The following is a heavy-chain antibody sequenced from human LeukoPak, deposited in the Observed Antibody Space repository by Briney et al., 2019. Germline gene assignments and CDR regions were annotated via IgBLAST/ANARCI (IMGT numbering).Heavy chain of an antibody. Sequence: GGSLRLSCAASGFTLTSYSMNWVRPAPGKGLEWVSSINRYSSDIYYTDSVKGGFTITRDNDKNSLYLPMNSLRDEDTAVYYCARNLWDSITGTTPVLYYWGQGTLVTVSS. CDR3: ARNLWDSITGTTPVLYY. CDR1: GFTLTSYS. J-gene: IGHJ4*02. V-gene: IGHV3-21*01. CDR2: INRYSSDI. D-gene: IGHD1-7*01.